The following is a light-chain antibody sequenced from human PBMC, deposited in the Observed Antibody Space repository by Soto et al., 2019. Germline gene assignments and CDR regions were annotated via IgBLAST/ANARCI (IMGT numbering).Light chain of an antibody. CDR1: SSDVGGYNY. V-gene: IGLV2-8*01. J-gene: IGLJ2*01. CDR2: EVS. Sequence: QSALTQPPSASGSPGQSVTISCTGTSSDVGGYNYVSWYQQHPDRAPRLMIYEVSKRPSGVPDRFSGSKSGNTASLTVSGLQAEDEADYYCSSYAYSTLLFGGGTKLTVL. CDR3: SSYAYSTLL.